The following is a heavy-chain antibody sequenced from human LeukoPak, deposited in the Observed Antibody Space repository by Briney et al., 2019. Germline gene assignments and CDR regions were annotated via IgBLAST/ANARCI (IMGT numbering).Heavy chain of an antibody. V-gene: IGHV1-46*01. CDR2: INPSGGTT. J-gene: IGHJ6*03. D-gene: IGHD3-10*01. CDR3: ARVGVVGYFYYMDV. Sequence: ASVKISCKASGYALTRYDMHWVRQAPGQGLEWMGIINPSGGTTTYAQKFKGRITMTRDTFTGTVYMEVNGLRSEDTAVYYCARVGVVGYFYYMDVWGKGTTVTVSS. CDR1: GYALTRYD.